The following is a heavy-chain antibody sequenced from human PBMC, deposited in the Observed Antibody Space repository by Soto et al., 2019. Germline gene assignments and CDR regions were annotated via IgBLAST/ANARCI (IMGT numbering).Heavy chain of an antibody. CDR2: INPSGGST. D-gene: IGHD6-13*01. V-gene: IGHV1-46*01. J-gene: IGHJ6*02. CDR3: ARATSAGNGRRVDV. Sequence: QVQLVQSGTEVKEPGASVSLSCKASGYTFTTYYIHWVRQAPGQGLEWMGMINPSGGSTTYAQNCQGRVTMTRDTSTSTVYMDLNSLGSDDTAVYYCARATSAGNGRRVDVWGQGTTVTVSS. CDR1: GYTFTTYY.